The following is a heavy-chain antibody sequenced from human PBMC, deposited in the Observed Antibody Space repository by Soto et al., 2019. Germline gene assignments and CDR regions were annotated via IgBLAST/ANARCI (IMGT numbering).Heavy chain of an antibody. Sequence: SETLSLTCAVYGGSFSGYYWSWIRQPPGKGLEWIGEINHSGSTNYNPSLKSRVTISVDTSKNQFSLKLSSVTAADTAVYYCARGGRITIFGVVIPTFDYWGQGTLVTVSS. CDR2: INHSGST. CDR1: GGSFSGYY. V-gene: IGHV4-34*01. J-gene: IGHJ4*02. CDR3: ARGGRITIFGVVIPTFDY. D-gene: IGHD3-3*01.